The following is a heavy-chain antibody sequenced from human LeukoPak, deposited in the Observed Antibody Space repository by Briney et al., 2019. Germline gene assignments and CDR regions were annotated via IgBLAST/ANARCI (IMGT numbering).Heavy chain of an antibody. CDR3: AKVTSGWYRGGFDY. V-gene: IGHV3-30-3*01. J-gene: IGHJ4*02. D-gene: IGHD6-19*01. CDR2: ISSDGGTK. CDR1: GFXFSSYP. Sequence: GGSLRLSCAASGFXFSSYPMHWVRQAPGKGLEWLAVISSDGGTKYYADSVQGRFTVSRDNSQNTLSLQMNSLRPEDTAVFYCAKVTSGWYRGGFDYWGQGTLVTVSS.